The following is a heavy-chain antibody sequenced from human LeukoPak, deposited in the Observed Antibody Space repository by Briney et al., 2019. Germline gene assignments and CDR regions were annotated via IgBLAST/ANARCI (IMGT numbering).Heavy chain of an antibody. V-gene: IGHV1-46*01. Sequence: GASVKVSCKASGYTFTTYHMHWVRQAPGQGLEWMGMINTRDGNTNYAEKFQGRVTMTRDTSTSTVYMELSSPRSEDTAVYYCATERGGGTWFDPWGRGTLVTVSS. CDR1: GYTFTTYH. J-gene: IGHJ5*02. D-gene: IGHD2-15*01. CDR2: INTRDGNT. CDR3: ATERGGGTWFDP.